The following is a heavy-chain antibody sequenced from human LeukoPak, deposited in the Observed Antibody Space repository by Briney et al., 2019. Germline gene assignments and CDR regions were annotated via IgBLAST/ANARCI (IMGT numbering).Heavy chain of an antibody. J-gene: IGHJ4*02. Sequence: SETLSLTCTVSGYSISSGYYWGWIRQPPGKGLEWIGSIYHSGSTYYNPSLKSRVTISVDTSKNQFSLKLSSVTAADTAVYYCARGGSTGVPFDYWSQGTLVTVSS. CDR2: IYHSGST. CDR1: GYSISSGYY. V-gene: IGHV4-38-2*02. D-gene: IGHD4-11*01. CDR3: ARGGSTGVPFDY.